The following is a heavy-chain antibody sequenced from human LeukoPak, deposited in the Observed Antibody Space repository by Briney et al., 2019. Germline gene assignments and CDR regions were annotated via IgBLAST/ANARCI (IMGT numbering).Heavy chain of an antibody. Sequence: PSETLSLTCTVSGGSISSYYWNWIRQPPGKGLEWIGYIYTSGSTNYNPSLKSRVTISVDTSKNQFSLKLSSVTAADTAVYYCASYIAARAYWYFDLWGRGALVTVSS. CDR3: ASYIAARAYWYFDL. D-gene: IGHD6-6*01. CDR1: GGSISSYY. CDR2: IYTSGST. V-gene: IGHV4-4*08. J-gene: IGHJ2*01.